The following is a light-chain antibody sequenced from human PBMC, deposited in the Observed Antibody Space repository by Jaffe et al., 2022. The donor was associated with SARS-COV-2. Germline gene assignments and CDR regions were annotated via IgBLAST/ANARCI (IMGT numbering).Light chain of an antibody. CDR1: SSDVGFYNY. CDR2: DVS. J-gene: IGLJ1*01. V-gene: IGLV2-14*01. Sequence: QSALTQPASVSGSPGQSITISCTGTSSDVGFYNYVSWYQQHPGKAPNLMIYDVSNRPSGVSNRFSGSKSGTTASLTISGLQAEDEADYYCCSFTTTSTYVFGSGTKVTVL. CDR3: CSFTTTSTYV.